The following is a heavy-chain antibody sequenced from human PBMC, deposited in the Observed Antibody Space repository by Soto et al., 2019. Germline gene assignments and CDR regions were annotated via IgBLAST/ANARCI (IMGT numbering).Heavy chain of an antibody. D-gene: IGHD3-10*01. Sequence: TSETLSLTCSVSGGSITSHYCSWFRQPPGKELEWIGYIHHSCSTSYNPSLKSRVTISVDTSKYQFSLKVSSVTAADSALYYCARQGFGQLHGLVDVWGPGTTVTVSS. V-gene: IGHV4-59*08. CDR1: GGSITSHY. J-gene: IGHJ6*02. CDR2: IHHSCST. CDR3: ARQGFGQLHGLVDV.